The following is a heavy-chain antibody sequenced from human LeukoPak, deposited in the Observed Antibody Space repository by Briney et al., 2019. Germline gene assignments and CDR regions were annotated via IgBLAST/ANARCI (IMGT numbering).Heavy chain of an antibody. CDR3: VRGSRYQLVWGDR. D-gene: IGHD2-2*01. CDR1: GFSFSTYW. J-gene: IGHJ4*02. Sequence: GGSLRLSCAASGFSFSTYWMHWVRQAPGKGLVWVSRIKSDGSSTSYADSVMGRFTISRDNAKNTLHLQMNSLRAEDTAVYYCVRGSRYQLVWGDRWGQGTLVTVSS. V-gene: IGHV3-74*01. CDR2: IKSDGSST.